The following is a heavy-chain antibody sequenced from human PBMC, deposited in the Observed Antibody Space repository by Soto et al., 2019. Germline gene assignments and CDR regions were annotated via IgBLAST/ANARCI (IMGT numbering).Heavy chain of an antibody. CDR3: ARASTTVTTLDY. D-gene: IGHD4-17*01. CDR1: GVSISSGGYS. V-gene: IGHV4-30-2*01. CDR2: IYHSGST. Sequence: SETLSLTCAVSGVSISSGGYSWSSIRQPPGKGLEWIGYIYHSGSTYYNPSLKSRVTISVDRSKNQFSLKLSSVTAADTAVYYCARASTTVTTLDYWGQGTLVTVSS. J-gene: IGHJ4*02.